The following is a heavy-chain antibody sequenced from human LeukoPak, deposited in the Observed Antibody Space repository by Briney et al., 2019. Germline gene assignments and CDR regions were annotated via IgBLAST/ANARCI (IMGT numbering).Heavy chain of an antibody. CDR1: GFTLSSYA. CDR2: ISGSGGST. D-gene: IGHD3-16*02. Sequence: GGSLRLSCAASGFTLSSYAMSWVRQAPGKGLEWVSAISGSGGSTYYADSVKGRFTISRGNSKNTLYLQMNSLRAEDTAVYYCAKDKGDYVWGSYRQSPTYYFDYWGQGTLVTVSS. CDR3: AKDKGDYVWGSYRQSPTYYFDY. J-gene: IGHJ4*02. V-gene: IGHV3-23*01.